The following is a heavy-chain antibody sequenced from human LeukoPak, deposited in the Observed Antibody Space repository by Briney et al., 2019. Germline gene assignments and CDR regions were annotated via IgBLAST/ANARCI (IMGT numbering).Heavy chain of an antibody. CDR2: IYYSGST. D-gene: IGHD3-10*01. V-gene: IGHV4-59*01. J-gene: IGHJ2*01. CDR1: GGSFSGYY. Sequence: SETLSLTCAVYGGSFSGYYWSWIRQPPGKGLEWIGYIYYSGSTNYNPSLKSRVTISVDTSKNQFSLKLSSVTAADTAVYYCARVYYYATYWYFDLWGRGTLVTVSS. CDR3: ARVYYYATYWYFDL.